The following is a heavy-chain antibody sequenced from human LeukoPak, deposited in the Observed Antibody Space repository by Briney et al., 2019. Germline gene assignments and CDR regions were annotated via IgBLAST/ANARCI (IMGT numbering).Heavy chain of an antibody. Sequence: KVSCKASGGTFISYAISWVRQAPGQGLEWMGIIYPGDSDTRYSPSFEGQVTISADKSISTAYLQWSSLEASDTAMYYCARQGMDTGSFDIWGQGTMVTVSS. D-gene: IGHD5-18*01. CDR2: IYPGDSDT. J-gene: IGHJ3*02. CDR1: GGTFISYA. V-gene: IGHV5-51*01. CDR3: ARQGMDTGSFDI.